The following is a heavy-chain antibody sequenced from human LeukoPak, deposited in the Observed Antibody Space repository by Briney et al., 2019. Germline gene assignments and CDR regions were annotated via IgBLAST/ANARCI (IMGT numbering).Heavy chain of an antibody. V-gene: IGHV3-30-3*01. CDR3: ARESVSSGWYCIFDY. D-gene: IGHD6-19*01. CDR2: ISYDGSNK. J-gene: IGHJ4*02. CDR1: GFTFSSYA. Sequence: GGSLRLSCAASGFTFSSYAMHWVRQAPGKGLEWVAVISYDGSNKYYADSVKGRFTISRDNSKNTLYLQMNSLRAEDTAVYYCARESVSSGWYCIFDYWGQGTLVTVSS.